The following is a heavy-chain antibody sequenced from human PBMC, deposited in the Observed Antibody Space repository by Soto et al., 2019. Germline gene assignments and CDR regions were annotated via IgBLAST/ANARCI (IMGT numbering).Heavy chain of an antibody. J-gene: IGHJ6*02. V-gene: IGHV4-4*02. CDR1: GGSISSSNW. CDR2: IYHSGST. Sequence: SETLSLTCAVSGGSISSSNWWSWVRQPPGKGLEWIGEIYHSGSTNYNPSLKSRVTISVDKSKNQFSLKLSSVTAADTAVYYCARTNGSGYYYGGYYYYYYGMDLWGQGTTVTVSS. D-gene: IGHD3-22*01. CDR3: ARTNGSGYYYGGYYYYYYGMDL.